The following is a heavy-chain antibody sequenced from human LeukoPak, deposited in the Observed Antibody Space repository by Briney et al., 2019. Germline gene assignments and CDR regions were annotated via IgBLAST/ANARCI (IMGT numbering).Heavy chain of an antibody. CDR1: GFTFSSYG. CDR2: IRYDGSNK. V-gene: IGHV3-30*02. J-gene: IGHJ4*02. CDR3: AKDGYLEAAAGTYDFDY. D-gene: IGHD6-13*01. Sequence: PGGSLRLSCAASGFTFSSYGMHWVRQAPGKGLEWVAFIRYDGSNKYYADSVKGRFTISRDNSKNTLYLQMYSLRAEDTAVYYCAKDGYLEAAAGTYDFDYWGQGTLVTVSS.